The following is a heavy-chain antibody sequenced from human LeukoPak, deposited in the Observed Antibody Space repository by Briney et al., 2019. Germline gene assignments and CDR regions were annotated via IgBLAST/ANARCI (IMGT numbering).Heavy chain of an antibody. Sequence: ASVKVSYKASGYTFTGYYMHWVPQAPGQGLEEMGRINPNSGGTNYAQKFKGRVTMTRDTSISTAYMELSRLRSDDTAVYYCATPLNVGSAVYGDYATQADYWGQGTLVTVSS. CDR2: INPNSGGT. J-gene: IGHJ4*02. V-gene: IGHV1-2*06. CDR3: ATPLNVGSAVYGDYATQADY. D-gene: IGHD4-17*01. CDR1: GYTFTGYY.